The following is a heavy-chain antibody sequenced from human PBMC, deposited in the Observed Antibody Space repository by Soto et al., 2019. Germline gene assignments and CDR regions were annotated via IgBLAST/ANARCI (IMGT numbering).Heavy chain of an antibody. CDR3: AMSTGSGRNWFDP. J-gene: IGHJ5*02. V-gene: IGHV1-3*01. D-gene: IGHD2-8*02. CDR1: GYSLTAYA. Sequence: ASVKVSCKTSGYSLTAYAMHWVRQAPGRSLEPMGWINADNSSTKVSQKFQGRVTMTRDTSTSTVYMELSSLRSEDTAVYYCAMSTGSGRNWFDPWGQGTLVTVSS. CDR2: INADNSST.